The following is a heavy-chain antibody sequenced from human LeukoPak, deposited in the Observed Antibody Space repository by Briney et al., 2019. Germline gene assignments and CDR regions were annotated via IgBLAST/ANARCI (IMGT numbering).Heavy chain of an antibody. CDR1: GFLFSSYW. V-gene: IGHV3-7*01. J-gene: IGHJ4*02. D-gene: IGHD1-26*01. Sequence: GGSLRLSCAASGFLFSSYWMNWVRQAPGKGLEWVANIKQDGSEKYYADSVKGRFTISRDNSKNTLYLQMNSLRAEDTAVYYCARADSGSYGTTYFDYWGQGTLVTVSS. CDR3: ARADSGSYGTTYFDY. CDR2: IKQDGSEK.